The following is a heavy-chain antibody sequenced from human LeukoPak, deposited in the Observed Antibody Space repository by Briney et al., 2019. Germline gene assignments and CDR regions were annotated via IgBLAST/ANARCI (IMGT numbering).Heavy chain of an antibody. CDR1: GFTFDDYA. D-gene: IGHD3-22*01. Sequence: GGSLRLSCAASGFTFDDYAMHWVRQAPGKGLEWVSGISWNSGSIGYADSVKGRFTISRDNAKNSLYLQMNGLRAEDTALYYCAKGSYYDSSGYYYAGYFDYWGQGTLVTVSS. CDR3: AKGSYYDSSGYYYAGYFDY. V-gene: IGHV3-9*01. J-gene: IGHJ4*02. CDR2: ISWNSGSI.